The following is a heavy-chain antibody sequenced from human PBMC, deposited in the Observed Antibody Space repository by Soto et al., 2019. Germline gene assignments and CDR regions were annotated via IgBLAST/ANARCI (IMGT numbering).Heavy chain of an antibody. V-gene: IGHV4-59*08. CDR1: GGCISSYD. D-gene: IGHD4-17*01. CDR2: IYYSGST. CDR3: ARLGSAVTNDY. Sequence: PETLSLTCTVSGGCISSYDWSWIRQPPGKGLEWIGYIYYSGSTNYNPSLKSRVTISVDTSKNQFSLKLSSVTAADTAVYYCARLGSAVTNDYWGQGTLVTVSS. J-gene: IGHJ4*02.